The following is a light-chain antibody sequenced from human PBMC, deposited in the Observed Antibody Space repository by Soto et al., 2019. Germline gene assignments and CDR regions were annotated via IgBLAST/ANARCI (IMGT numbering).Light chain of an antibody. J-gene: IGLJ2*01. V-gene: IGLV2-14*01. CDR3: RSFTDSSTVL. Sequence: QSALTQPASVSGSPGQSITISCTGTSSDVGAYNYVSWWQHHPGKAPKLIIYEVVYRPSGISDRFSGSKSGNTASLAISGIQAEDEGDYYCRSFTDSSTVLFGGGTKVTVL. CDR1: SSDVGAYNY. CDR2: EVV.